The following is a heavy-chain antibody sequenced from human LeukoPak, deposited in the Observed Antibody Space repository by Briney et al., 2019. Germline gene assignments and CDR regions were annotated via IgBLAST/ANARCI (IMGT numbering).Heavy chain of an antibody. D-gene: IGHD3-10*01. J-gene: IGHJ4*02. CDR1: GFTFSNYE. CDR2: ISGSGSNI. V-gene: IGHV3-48*03. Sequence: PGGSLRLSCAASGFTFSNYEMNWVRQAPGKGLEWVAYISGSGSNIYYADSVKGRFTISRDNAKNSLYLQMNSLRAEDTAVYYCARDGANYYGSGSYSAYFDYWGQGTLVTVSS. CDR3: ARDGANYYGSGSYSAYFDY.